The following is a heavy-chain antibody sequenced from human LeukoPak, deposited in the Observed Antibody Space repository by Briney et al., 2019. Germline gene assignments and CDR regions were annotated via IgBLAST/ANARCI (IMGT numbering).Heavy chain of an antibody. CDR3: ARGSGAFDI. J-gene: IGHJ3*02. D-gene: IGHD3-10*01. CDR2: ISGSSTTI. CDR1: GFTFSGYT. Sequence: EGSLRLSCAASGFTFSGYTMNWVRQAPGKGLEWVSYISGSSTTIYYADSVRGRFTISRDNAKNSLYLQMNSLRDEDTAVYYCARGSGAFDIWGQGTMVTVSS. V-gene: IGHV3-48*02.